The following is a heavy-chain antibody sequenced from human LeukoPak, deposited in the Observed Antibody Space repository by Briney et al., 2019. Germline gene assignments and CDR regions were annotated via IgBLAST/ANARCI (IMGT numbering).Heavy chain of an antibody. V-gene: IGHV1-69*06. D-gene: IGHD3-10*01. Sequence: ASVKVSCKASGGTFSSYAISWVRQAPGQGLEWMGGIIPIFGTAIYAQKFQGRVTITADKSTSTAYMELSSLRSEDTAVYYCARDRGFGEMNPNYYYYMDVWGKGTTVTISS. J-gene: IGHJ6*03. CDR2: IIPIFGTA. CDR3: ARDRGFGEMNPNYYYYMDV. CDR1: GGTFSSYA.